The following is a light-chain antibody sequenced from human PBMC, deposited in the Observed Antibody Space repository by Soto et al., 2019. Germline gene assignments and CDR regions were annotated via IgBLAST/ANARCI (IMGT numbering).Light chain of an antibody. Sequence: DIQMTQSPSTLSASVGDRVTIPCRASQSISGWLAWLQQKPGKAHKLLIYHASTLESGAPSRFSVSGTGTQFTLTNRILQPDDFATYFWQQFSSYPVYTFGQGTKLEI. CDR2: HAS. J-gene: IGKJ2*01. CDR1: QSISGW. CDR3: QQFSSYPVYT. V-gene: IGKV1-5*01.